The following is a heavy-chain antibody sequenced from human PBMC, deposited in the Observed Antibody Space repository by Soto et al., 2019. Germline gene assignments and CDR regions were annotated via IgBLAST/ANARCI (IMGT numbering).Heavy chain of an antibody. D-gene: IGHD4-17*01. V-gene: IGHV3-74*01. CDR2: INSDGSST. Sequence: PGGSLRLSCAASGFTFSSYWMHWVRQAPGKGLVWVSRINSDGSSTSYADSVKGRFTISRDNAKNTLYLQMNSLRAEDTAVYYCASLYGDYGLYYFDYWGQGTLVTVSS. J-gene: IGHJ4*02. CDR3: ASLYGDYGLYYFDY. CDR1: GFTFSSYW.